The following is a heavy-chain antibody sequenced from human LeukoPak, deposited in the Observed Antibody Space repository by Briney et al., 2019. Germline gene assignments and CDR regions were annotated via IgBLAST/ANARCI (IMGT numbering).Heavy chain of an antibody. V-gene: IGHV5-51*01. CDR3: ARRRSPDYYYYGMDV. Sequence: GESLKISCQGSGYSFTSYWIGWVRQMPGKGLEWMGIIYPGDSDTRYSPSFQGQVTISADKSISTAYLQWSSLKTSDTAMYYCARRRSPDYYYYGMDVWGQGTTVTVSS. J-gene: IGHJ6*02. CDR2: IYPGDSDT. D-gene: IGHD1-26*01. CDR1: GYSFTSYW.